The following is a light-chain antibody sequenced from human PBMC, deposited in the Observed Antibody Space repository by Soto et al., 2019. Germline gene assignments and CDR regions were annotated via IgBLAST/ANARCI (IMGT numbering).Light chain of an antibody. J-gene: IGKJ1*01. Sequence: DIQMTQSPSSLSASVGDRVSITCRTSQTISNSLNWYQQKPGKAPKLLIYAISNLQSGVPSRFSGSGSGTDFTLTINSLQPEDFATYHCQQSYTTPWTLGQGTKVDIK. CDR3: QQSYTTPWT. CDR1: QTISNS. CDR2: AIS. V-gene: IGKV1-39*01.